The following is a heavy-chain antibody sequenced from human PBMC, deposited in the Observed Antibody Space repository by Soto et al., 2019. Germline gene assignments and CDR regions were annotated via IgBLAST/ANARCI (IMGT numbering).Heavy chain of an antibody. CDR3: ARDGYYYDSSGYYPD. D-gene: IGHD3-22*01. CDR2: IYYSGST. CDR1: GGTISSYY. V-gene: IGHV4-59*01. J-gene: IGHJ4*02. Sequence: SETLCLTWTVAGGTISSYYWSWIRQKNGKGLEWIGYIYYSGSTNYNPSLKSRVTISVDTSKNQFSLKLSSVTAADTAVYYCARDGYYYDSSGYYPDWGQGTLVTSPQ.